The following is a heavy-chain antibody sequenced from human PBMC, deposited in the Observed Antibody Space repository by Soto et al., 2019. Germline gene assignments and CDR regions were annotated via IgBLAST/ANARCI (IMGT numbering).Heavy chain of an antibody. CDR2: IIPILGIA. CDR3: PRHYYYGWVGIDV. V-gene: IGHV1-69*02. Sequence: QVQLVQSGAEVKKPGSSVKVSCKASGGTFSSYTISWVRQAPGQGLEWMGRIIPILGIANYAQKFQGRVTITADKSTSTVYMELSSLRSEDTAVYYSPRHYYYGWVGIDVWGQGTTVTVSS. CDR1: GGTFSSYT. J-gene: IGHJ6*02. D-gene: IGHD3-10*01.